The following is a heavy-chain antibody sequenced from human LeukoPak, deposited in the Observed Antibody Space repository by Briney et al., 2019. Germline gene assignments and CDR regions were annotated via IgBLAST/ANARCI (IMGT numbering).Heavy chain of an antibody. CDR3: ARGDDSSGYVTH. J-gene: IGHJ4*02. CDR2: IYYSGST. CDR1: GASISSSSYY. Sequence: PSETLSLTCTVSGASISSSSYYWGWLRQPPGKGLEWIGSIYYSGSTYYNPSLKSRVTISVDTSKNQFSLKLSSVTAADTAVYYCARGDDSSGYVTHWGQGTLVTVSS. D-gene: IGHD3-22*01. V-gene: IGHV4-39*07.